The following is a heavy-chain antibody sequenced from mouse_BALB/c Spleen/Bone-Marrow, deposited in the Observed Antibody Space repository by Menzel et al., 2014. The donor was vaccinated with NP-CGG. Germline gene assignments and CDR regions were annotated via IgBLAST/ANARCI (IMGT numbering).Heavy chain of an antibody. D-gene: IGHD2-4*01. J-gene: IGHJ2*01. Sequence: LQQSGAELAKPGASVKMSCKASGYTFTSYWMHWVKQRPGQGLEWIGYINPSTGYTEYNQKFKDKATLTADKSSXTAYMQLSSLTSEDSAVYYCARWGLRSDYWGQGTTLTGSS. CDR1: GYTFTSYW. CDR3: ARWGLRSDY. V-gene: IGHV1-7*01. CDR2: INPSTGYT.